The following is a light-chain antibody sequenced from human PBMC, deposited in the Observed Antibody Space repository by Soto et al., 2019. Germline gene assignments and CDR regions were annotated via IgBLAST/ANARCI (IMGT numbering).Light chain of an antibody. CDR1: QSISSY. CDR3: QQSYSTPWT. CDR2: AAS. Sequence: DIQMTQSPSSLSASVGDRVTITCRASQSISSYLNWYQQKPGKAPKLLIYAASSLQSGVPSRFSGSGSGTDFTITISSLQPEDFATYYYQQSYSTPWTFGQGTKVEIK. V-gene: IGKV1-39*01. J-gene: IGKJ1*01.